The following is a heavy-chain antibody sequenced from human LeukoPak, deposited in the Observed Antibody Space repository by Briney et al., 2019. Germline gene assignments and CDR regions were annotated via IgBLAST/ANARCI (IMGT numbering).Heavy chain of an antibody. D-gene: IGHD1-26*01. J-gene: IGHJ4*02. CDR3: AREVAGATYPFDY. V-gene: IGHV3-7*01. CDR1: AFTFSNHW. Sequence: GGSLRLSCAASAFTFSNHWMSWVRQAPGKGLEWVANIKEDGSKKYYVDSVKGRFTISRDNVKNSLYLQINSLRADDTAIYYCAREVAGATYPFDYWGQGTLVTVSS. CDR2: IKEDGSKK.